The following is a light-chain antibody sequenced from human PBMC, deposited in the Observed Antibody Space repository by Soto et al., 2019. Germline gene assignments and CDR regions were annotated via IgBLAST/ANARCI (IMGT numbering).Light chain of an antibody. V-gene: IGKV1-5*01. J-gene: IGKJ5*01. Sequence: DIQMTKSPSSLSASVGDRVTITGRASQTISSWLAWYQQKPGKAPKIMSYAASTLESGVPSRFRATVSGTEFSLTITSLKPEDFATYYCQQLFDSPITFGQGTRLEIK. CDR1: QTISSW. CDR2: AAS. CDR3: QQLFDSPIT.